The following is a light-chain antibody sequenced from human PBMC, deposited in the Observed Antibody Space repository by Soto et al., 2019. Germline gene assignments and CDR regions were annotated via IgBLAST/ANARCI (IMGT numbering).Light chain of an antibody. CDR1: QSINSW. CDR3: QQYNSYPWT. J-gene: IGKJ1*01. V-gene: IGKV1-5*01. Sequence: DIQMTQSPSTLSASVGDRVTITCRASQSINSWLAWYQQKPGKAPKVLICGASSLAGGVPSRFSGSGSGTEFTLTISSLQPDDFATYYCQQYNSYPWTFGQGTKVEIK. CDR2: GAS.